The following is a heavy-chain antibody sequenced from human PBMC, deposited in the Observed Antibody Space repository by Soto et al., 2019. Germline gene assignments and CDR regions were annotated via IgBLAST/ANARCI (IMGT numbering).Heavy chain of an antibody. V-gene: IGHV3-11*01. Sequence: GGSLRLSCAASGFSFRDYYMSWIRQAPGKGLEWISYISGSGNTIYYADSVKGRFIISRDNAKNSLFLQMNSLRADDTAVYYCARDRLPMVVVVMGWFDPWGQGTLVTVS. CDR3: ARDRLPMVVVVMGWFDP. J-gene: IGHJ5*02. CDR1: GFSFRDYY. CDR2: ISGSGNTI. D-gene: IGHD3-22*01.